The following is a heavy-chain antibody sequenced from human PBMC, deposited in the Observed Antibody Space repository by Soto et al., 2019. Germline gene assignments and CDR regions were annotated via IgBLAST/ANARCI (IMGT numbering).Heavy chain of an antibody. Sequence: PVGSLRLSCAASGFTFRNHWMHWVRQAPGKGLVWVAHIDNDGTGTTYADSVKGRFTISRDNAGNTVYLQMNSLRVEDTAVYYCTRDSSLSFDCWGQGALVTVSS. J-gene: IGHJ4*02. V-gene: IGHV3-74*01. CDR2: IDNDGTGT. CDR1: GFTFRNHW. CDR3: TRDSSLSFDC.